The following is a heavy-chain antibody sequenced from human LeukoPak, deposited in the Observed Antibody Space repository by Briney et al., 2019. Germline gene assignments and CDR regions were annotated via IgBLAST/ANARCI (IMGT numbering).Heavy chain of an antibody. D-gene: IGHD3-3*01. CDR1: GFTFSSYW. CDR2: IKQDGSEK. J-gene: IGHJ4*02. Sequence: GGSLRLSCAASGFTFSSYWMSWVRQASGKGLEWVANIKQDGSEKYYVDSVKGRFTISRDNARNSLYLQMNSLRAEDTAVYYCARYYDFWSGAHDYWGQGTLVTVSS. V-gene: IGHV3-7*01. CDR3: ARYYDFWSGAHDY.